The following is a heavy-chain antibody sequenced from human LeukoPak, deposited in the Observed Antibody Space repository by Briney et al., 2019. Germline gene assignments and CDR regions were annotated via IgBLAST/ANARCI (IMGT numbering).Heavy chain of an antibody. D-gene: IGHD4-23*01. CDR1: GFTFSSYE. V-gene: IGHV3-48*03. J-gene: IGHJ4*02. CDR3: AGGNGH. Sequence: PGASLRLSCVASGFTFSSYEMNWVRQAPGQGLEWVSYISSSGGLMNYADSVKGRFTTSRDNAKNSLYLQTNSLRVEDTAFYYCAGGNGHWGQGTLVTVSS. CDR2: ISSSGGLM.